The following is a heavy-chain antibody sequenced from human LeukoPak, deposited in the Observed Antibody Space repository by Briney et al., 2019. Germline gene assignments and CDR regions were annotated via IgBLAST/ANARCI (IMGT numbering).Heavy chain of an antibody. V-gene: IGHV4-39*01. CDR3: AIAPRQYYFDY. CDR1: GFTFSSCA. D-gene: IGHD2-15*01. CDR2: IYYSGST. Sequence: GSLRLSCAASGFTFSSCAMSWVRQPPGKGLEWIGSIYYSGSTYYNPSLKSRVTISVDTSKNQFSLKLSSVTAADTAVYYCAIAPRQYYFDYWGQGTLVTVSS. J-gene: IGHJ4*02.